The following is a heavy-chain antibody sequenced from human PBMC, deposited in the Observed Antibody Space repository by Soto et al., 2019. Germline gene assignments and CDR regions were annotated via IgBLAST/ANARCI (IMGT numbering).Heavy chain of an antibody. CDR3: ARDGTIGKREADYFDY. V-gene: IGHV3-7*03. CDR2: IMQDGSQK. Sequence: VGSLRLSCTASGFTFINDCMNWVRQAPGEGLEWVATIMQDGSQKYYVDSVRGRFTISRDNANNSLYRQVNSLRGEDTAVYFCARDGTIGKREADYFDYCGQRTLVTVSS. CDR1: GFTFINDC. J-gene: IGHJ4*02.